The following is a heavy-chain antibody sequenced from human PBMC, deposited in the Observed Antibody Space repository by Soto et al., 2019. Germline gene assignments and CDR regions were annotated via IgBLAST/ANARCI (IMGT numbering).Heavy chain of an antibody. J-gene: IGHJ5*02. CDR2: INSDGSST. V-gene: IGHV3-74*01. Sequence: PGGSLRLSFAASGFTFSSYWMHWVRQAPGKGLVWVSRINSDGSSTSYADSVKGRFTISRDNAKNTLSLQMNSLRAEDMAVYYCARDVYRGNWFDPWGQGTLVTVSS. CDR3: ARDVYRGNWFDP. D-gene: IGHD3-16*02. CDR1: GFTFSSYW.